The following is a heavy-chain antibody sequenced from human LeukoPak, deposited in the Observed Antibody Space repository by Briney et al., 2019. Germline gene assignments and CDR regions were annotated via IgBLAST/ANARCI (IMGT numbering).Heavy chain of an antibody. CDR2: TSYDGSDK. D-gene: IGHD3-10*01. CDR1: GFTFSSYG. Sequence: GGSLRLSCAASGFTFSSYGLHWVRQAPGKGLEWVAVTSYDGSDKFYADSVKGRFAVSRDNSKNTLYLQMNSLRAEDTAVYYCAKCYYGSGSYWDAFDIWGQGTMVTVSS. V-gene: IGHV3-30*18. J-gene: IGHJ3*02. CDR3: AKCYYGSGSYWDAFDI.